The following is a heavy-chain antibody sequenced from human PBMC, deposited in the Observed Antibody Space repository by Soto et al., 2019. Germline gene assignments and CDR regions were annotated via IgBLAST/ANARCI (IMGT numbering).Heavy chain of an antibody. V-gene: IGHV1-46*03. D-gene: IGHD2-21*01. CDR2: INPSGGST. CDR3: GTGNESILWWGGAYY. J-gene: IGHJ4*02. CDR1: GYTFTSYY. Sequence: ASVKVSCKASGYTFTSYYMHWVRQAPGQGLEWMGIINPSGGSTSYAQKFQGRVTMTRDTSTSTVYMELSSLRSEDTAVYYCGTGNESILWWGGAYYWGQGTLVTGSA.